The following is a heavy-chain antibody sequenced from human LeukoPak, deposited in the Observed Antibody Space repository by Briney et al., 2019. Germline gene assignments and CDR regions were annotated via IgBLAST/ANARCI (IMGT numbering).Heavy chain of an antibody. Sequence: GGSLRLSCAASGFTFSSYAMHWVRQAPGKGLEWVAVISYDGSNKYYADSVKGRFTISRDNSKNTLYLQMNSLRAEDTAVYYCAKVTLGFCSSTSCYLFSSSSAFDIWGQGTMVAVSS. V-gene: IGHV3-30-3*01. CDR1: GFTFSSYA. CDR2: ISYDGSNK. J-gene: IGHJ3*02. D-gene: IGHD2-2*01. CDR3: AKVTLGFCSSTSCYLFSSSSAFDI.